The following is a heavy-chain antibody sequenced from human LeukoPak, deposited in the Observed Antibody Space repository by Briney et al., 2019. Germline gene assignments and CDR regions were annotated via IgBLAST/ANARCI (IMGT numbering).Heavy chain of an antibody. CDR2: ISRSGTTI. CDR1: GFTFSDYY. V-gene: IGHV3-11*01. J-gene: IGHJ4*02. D-gene: IGHD6-13*01. CDR3: VRVIITAAGTTQEDY. Sequence: PGGSLRLSCAASGFTFSDYYMTWIRQAPGKGLEWVSYISRSGTTIYYADSVKGRFTISRDNAQNSLYLQMSSLGAEDTAVYYCVRVIITAAGTTQEDYWGQGTLVTVSS.